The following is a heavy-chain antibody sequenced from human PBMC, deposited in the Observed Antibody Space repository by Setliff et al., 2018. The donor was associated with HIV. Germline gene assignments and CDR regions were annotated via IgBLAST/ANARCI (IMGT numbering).Heavy chain of an antibody. J-gene: IGHJ4*02. CDR3: ARTMWEKYFDF. CDR2: IYYSGST. V-gene: IGHV4-39*07. D-gene: IGHD1-26*01. Sequence: SETLSLTCTVSGGSIRSSTYYWGWIRQPPGKGLEWIGSIYYSGSTNYNPSLKSRVTISLDTSRNQSSLKLSYVTAADTAVYYCARTMWEKYFDFWGQGALVTV. CDR1: GGSIRSSTYY.